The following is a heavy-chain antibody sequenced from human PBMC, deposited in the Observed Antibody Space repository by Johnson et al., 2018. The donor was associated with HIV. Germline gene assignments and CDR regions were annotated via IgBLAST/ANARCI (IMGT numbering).Heavy chain of an antibody. V-gene: IGHV3-30*02. Sequence: QVQLVESGGGVVLPGWSLRLSCEASGFTFSSYGMHWVRQAPGKGLEWVAFIQHDGKKELYGDSVKGRFTISRDNSKNTLYLYMTSLRSDDTTTYYCAKDWGGVAGSGGFDICGQGTLVTVSS. CDR2: IQHDGKKE. CDR1: GFTFSSYG. CDR3: AKDWGGVAGSGGFDI. D-gene: IGHD3-10*01. J-gene: IGHJ3*02.